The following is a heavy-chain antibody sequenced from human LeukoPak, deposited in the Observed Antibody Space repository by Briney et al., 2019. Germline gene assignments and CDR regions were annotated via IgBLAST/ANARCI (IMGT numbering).Heavy chain of an antibody. CDR1: GLTFSSYG. CDR2: IDSTSAYK. CDR3: ARDTSGSYSITYFDY. D-gene: IGHD3-10*01. Sequence: GGSLRLSCAASGLTFSSYGMSWVRQAPGKGLEWVSYIDSTSAYKLYTGSVEGRFTISRDNAKNSLYLQMNSLRAEDTAVYYCARDTSGSYSITYFDYWGHGALVTVSA. J-gene: IGHJ4*01. V-gene: IGHV3-21*01.